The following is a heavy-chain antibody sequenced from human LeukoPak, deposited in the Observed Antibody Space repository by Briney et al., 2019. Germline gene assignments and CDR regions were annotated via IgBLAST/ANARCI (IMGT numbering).Heavy chain of an antibody. V-gene: IGHV4-38-2*01. CDR2: IYHSGST. Sequence: SETLSLTCAVCGYSFCIGYYWGWIRQPPGDGLDWLGSIYHSGSTYYNHSLKRRVTISVDTTKNQLTLKLSSVTAADTAVYYGARWYVHTYYMDVWGKGTTVTVSS. J-gene: IGHJ6*03. D-gene: IGHD1-1*01. CDR1: GYSFCIGYY. CDR3: ARWYVHTYYMDV.